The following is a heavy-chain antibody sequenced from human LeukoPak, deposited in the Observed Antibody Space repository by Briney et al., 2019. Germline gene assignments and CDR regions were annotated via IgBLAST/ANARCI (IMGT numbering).Heavy chain of an antibody. V-gene: IGHV3-30*18. Sequence: GGSLRLSCAASGFTFSSHAMHWVRQAPGKGLEWVALMSYDGSNEDYADSVKGRFTVSRDNFKDTLYLQMNSLRPEDTAVYYCAKEGRYHHFDSWGQGTLVTVSS. J-gene: IGHJ4*02. CDR3: AKEGRYHHFDS. CDR2: MSYDGSNE. D-gene: IGHD3-9*01. CDR1: GFTFSSHA.